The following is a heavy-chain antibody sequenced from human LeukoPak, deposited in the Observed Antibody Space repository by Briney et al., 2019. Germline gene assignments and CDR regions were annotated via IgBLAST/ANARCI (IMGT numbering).Heavy chain of an antibody. D-gene: IGHD6-19*01. CDR1: GGSISSHY. CDR3: ARRVQWLSAFDI. Sequence: PSETLPLTCTVSGGSISSHYWSWIRQPPGKGLEWIGYIYYSGSTNYNPSLKSRVTISVDTSKNQFSLKLSSVTAADTAVYYCARRVQWLSAFDIWGQGTMVTVSS. V-gene: IGHV4-59*11. CDR2: IYYSGST. J-gene: IGHJ3*02.